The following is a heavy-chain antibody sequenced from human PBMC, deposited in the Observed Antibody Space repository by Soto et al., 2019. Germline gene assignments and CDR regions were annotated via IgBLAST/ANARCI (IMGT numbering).Heavy chain of an antibody. CDR3: VRVLMYAGGFTPNLDR. Sequence: PSETLSLTCTVSGDSLRSSYHYWGWIRQLPGKGLEWIGSIYYTGNTYYNPSLKSRVSISVDMATNEISLRLRAESVADTAVYYCVRVLMYAGGFTPNLDRWGQGALVPVSS. D-gene: IGHD2-8*01. J-gene: IGHJ5*02. CDR2: IYYTGNT. CDR1: GDSLRSSYHY. V-gene: IGHV4-39*01.